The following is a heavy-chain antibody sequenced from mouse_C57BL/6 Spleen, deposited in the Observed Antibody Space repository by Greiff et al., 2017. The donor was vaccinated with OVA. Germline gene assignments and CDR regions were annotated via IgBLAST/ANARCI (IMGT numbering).Heavy chain of an antibody. CDR1: GFTFSDYG. D-gene: IGHD1-1*01. V-gene: IGHV5-17*01. CDR2: ISSGSSTI. CDR3: ARPRITYFDV. J-gene: IGHJ1*03. Sequence: EVHLVESGGGLVKPGGSLKLSCAASGFTFSDYGMHWVRQAPEKGLEWVAYISSGSSTIYYADTVKGRFTISRDNAKNTLFLQMTSLRSEDTAMYYCARPRITYFDVWGTGTTVTVSS.